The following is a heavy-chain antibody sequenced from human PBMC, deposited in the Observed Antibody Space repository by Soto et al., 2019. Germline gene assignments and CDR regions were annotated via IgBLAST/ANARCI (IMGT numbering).Heavy chain of an antibody. J-gene: IGHJ6*02. CDR2: IIPIFGTA. Sequence: SVKVSFKASGVTFSSYAISWVRQAPGQGLEWMGGIIPIFGTANYAQKFQGRVTITADESTSTAYMELSSLRSEDTAVYYCASLSINYDFWSGYPTDYYYGMDVWGQGTTVTVSS. CDR3: ASLSINYDFWSGYPTDYYYGMDV. CDR1: GVTFSSYA. D-gene: IGHD3-3*01. V-gene: IGHV1-69*13.